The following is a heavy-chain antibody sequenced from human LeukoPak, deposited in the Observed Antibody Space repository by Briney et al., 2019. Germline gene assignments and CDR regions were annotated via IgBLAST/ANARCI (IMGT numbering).Heavy chain of an antibody. Sequence: ASVKVSCKASGYTFTSYGISWVRQAPGQGLEWMGWISAYNGNTNYAQKLQGRVTMTTDTSTSTAYMELRSLRSDDTAVYYCAREGPTNYDSSSYYYGGDYFDYWGQGTLVTVSS. D-gene: IGHD3-22*01. J-gene: IGHJ4*02. CDR1: GYTFTSYG. CDR2: ISAYNGNT. V-gene: IGHV1-18*01. CDR3: AREGPTNYDSSSYYYGGDYFDY.